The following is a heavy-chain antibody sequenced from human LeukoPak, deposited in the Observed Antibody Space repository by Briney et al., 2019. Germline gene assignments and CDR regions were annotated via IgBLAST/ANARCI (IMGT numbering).Heavy chain of an antibody. CDR1: GFTFSNYG. V-gene: IGHV3-30*18. J-gene: IGHJ4*02. D-gene: IGHD6-19*01. CDR2: ISYDGNNK. Sequence: GGSLRLSCAASGFTFSNYGMHWVRQAPGKRLEWVAVISYDGNNKYCLDSVEGRFTISRDNSKKTLYLQMNALRPEDTAVYFCAKAPAQWLVLRDWGQGTLVTVSS. CDR3: AKAPAQWLVLRD.